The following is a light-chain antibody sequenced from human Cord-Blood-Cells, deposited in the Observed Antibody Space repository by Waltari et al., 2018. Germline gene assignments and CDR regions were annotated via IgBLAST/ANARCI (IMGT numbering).Light chain of an antibody. CDR2: EGS. CDR3: CSYAGSSNWV. V-gene: IGLV2-23*01. CDR1: TSDVGSYNL. Sequence: QSALTQPASVSGSPGQSITISCTGTTSDVGSYNLFSSYQQHPGKAPKLMIYEGSKRPSGVSNRFSGSKSGNTASLTISGLQAEDEADYYCCSYAGSSNWVFGGGTKLTVL. J-gene: IGLJ3*02.